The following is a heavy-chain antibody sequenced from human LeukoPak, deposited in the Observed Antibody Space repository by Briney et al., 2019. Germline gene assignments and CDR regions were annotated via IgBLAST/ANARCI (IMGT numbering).Heavy chain of an antibody. D-gene: IGHD3-10*01. Sequence: PGGSLRLSCAATGLTFSNYAIHWGRQAPGKGLEWVAFISDDGSRQHYADSVKGRFTISRDNSKNTLNLQMNSLRAEDTAVYYCVEDRTGTYTLDYWGQGTLVTVSS. CDR2: ISDDGSRQ. CDR1: GLTFSNYA. CDR3: VEDRTGTYTLDY. J-gene: IGHJ4*02. V-gene: IGHV3-30-3*01.